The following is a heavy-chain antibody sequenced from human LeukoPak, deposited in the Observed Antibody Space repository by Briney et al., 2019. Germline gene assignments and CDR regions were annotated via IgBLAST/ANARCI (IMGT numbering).Heavy chain of an antibody. J-gene: IGHJ5*02. Sequence: PSETLSLTCTISGGSISSYYWCWIRQPPGKGLEWIVNMYYSGSTNYNPSLRSRVTISVDTSKNQFSLKLSSVTAADTAVYYCARLRNYYDRSGYKQWWFDPWGQGTLVTVSS. CDR1: GGSISSYY. CDR2: MYYSGST. CDR3: ARLRNYYDRSGYKQWWFDP. D-gene: IGHD3-22*01. V-gene: IGHV4-59*01.